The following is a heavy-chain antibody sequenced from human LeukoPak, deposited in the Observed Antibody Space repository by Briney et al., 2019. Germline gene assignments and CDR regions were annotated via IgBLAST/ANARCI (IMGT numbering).Heavy chain of an antibody. CDR3: ARGGIWLQPFDY. CDR2: ITSNGGST. D-gene: IGHD5-24*01. CDR1: GFTFSSYA. V-gene: IGHV3-64*01. J-gene: IGHJ4*02. Sequence: PGGSLRLSCAASGFTFSSYAMHWVRQAPGKGLEYVSSITSNGGSTYSANSVKGRFTISRDNSKNTLYLQMGSLRTEDIAVYYCARGGIWLQPFDYWGQGNLVTVSS.